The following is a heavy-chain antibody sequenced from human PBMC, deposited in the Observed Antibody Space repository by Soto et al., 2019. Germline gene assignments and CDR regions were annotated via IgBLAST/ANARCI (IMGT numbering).Heavy chain of an antibody. CDR1: GGSISSSSYY. D-gene: IGHD6-13*01. CDR2: IYYSGST. Sequence: QLQLQESGPGLVKPSETLSLTCTVSGGSISSSSYYWGWIRQPPGKGLEWIGSIYYSGSTYYNPSLKSRVTISVDTSKNQFSLKLSSVTAADTAVYYCARQQQQLVFKDAFDIWGQGTMVTVSS. CDR3: ARQQQQLVFKDAFDI. V-gene: IGHV4-39*01. J-gene: IGHJ3*02.